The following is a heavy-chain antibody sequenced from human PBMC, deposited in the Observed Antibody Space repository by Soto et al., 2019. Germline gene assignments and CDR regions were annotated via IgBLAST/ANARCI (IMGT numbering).Heavy chain of an antibody. CDR3: ARDPSVLRFWYFDY. CDR2: ISYDGSNK. CDR1: GFTFSSHA. D-gene: IGHD3-3*01. J-gene: IGHJ4*02. V-gene: IGHV3-30-3*01. Sequence: SLRLSCAGTGFTFSSHAMNWVRQAPGRGPEWVAVISYDGSNKYYADSVKGRFTISRDNSKNTLYLQMNSLRAEDTAVYYCARDPSVLRFWYFDYWGQGTLVTVSS.